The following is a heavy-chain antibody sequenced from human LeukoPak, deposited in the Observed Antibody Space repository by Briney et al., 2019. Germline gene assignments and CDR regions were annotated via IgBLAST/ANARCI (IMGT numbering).Heavy chain of an antibody. V-gene: IGHV1-69*04. J-gene: IGHJ6*02. D-gene: IGHD5-18*01. CDR2: IIPVLNIT. CDR3: ARDQGLTAPPPYGLDV. CDR1: GGTFSSSA. Sequence: ASVKVSGKTSGGTFSSSAITWVRQAPGQGLEWMGRIIPVLNITRYTQKFQGRVTITADTSTSTVYMELSSLRSEETAVYYCARDQGLTAPPPYGLDVWGQGTTVIVSS.